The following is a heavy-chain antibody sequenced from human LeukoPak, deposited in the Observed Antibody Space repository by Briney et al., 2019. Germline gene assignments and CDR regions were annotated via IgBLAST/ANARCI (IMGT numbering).Heavy chain of an antibody. CDR3: ARDPVKGWFGELVFSDYYYMDV. CDR1: GYTFTGYY. J-gene: IGHJ6*03. CDR2: INPNSGGT. D-gene: IGHD3-10*01. V-gene: IGHV1-2*02. Sequence: GASVKVSCKASGYTFTGYYMRWVRQAPGQGLEWMGWINPNSGGTNYAQKFQGRVTMTRDTSISTAYMELSRLRSDDTAVYYCARDPVKGWFGELVFSDYYYMDVWGKGTTVTVSS.